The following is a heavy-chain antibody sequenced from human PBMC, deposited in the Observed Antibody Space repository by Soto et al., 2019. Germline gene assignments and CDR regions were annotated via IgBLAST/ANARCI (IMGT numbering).Heavy chain of an antibody. Sequence: QVQLVQSGAEVQKPGSSVKVSCKASGGTFSSYASSWVRQAPGQGLEWMGGIIPIFGTANYAQKFQGRVTITADQSTSTAYMERSSLRSEDTAVYYCARAIRCYYYYYGMDVWGQGTTVTVS. CDR3: ARAIRCYYYYYGMDV. V-gene: IGHV1-69*01. CDR1: GGTFSSYA. J-gene: IGHJ6*02. CDR2: IIPIFGTA. D-gene: IGHD4-17*01.